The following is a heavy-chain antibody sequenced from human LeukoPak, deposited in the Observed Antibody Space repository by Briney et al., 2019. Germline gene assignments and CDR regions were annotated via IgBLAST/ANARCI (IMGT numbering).Heavy chain of an antibody. J-gene: IGHJ4*02. D-gene: IGHD6-19*01. CDR2: ISSSGSTI. CDR3: AKASYSSGWYLSY. Sequence: GGSLRLSCAASGFTFSSYEMNWVRQAPGKGLEWVSYISSSGSTIYYADSVKGRFTISRDNSKNTLYLQMNSLRAEDTAVYYCAKASYSSGWYLSYWGQGTLVTVSS. CDR1: GFTFSSYE. V-gene: IGHV3-48*03.